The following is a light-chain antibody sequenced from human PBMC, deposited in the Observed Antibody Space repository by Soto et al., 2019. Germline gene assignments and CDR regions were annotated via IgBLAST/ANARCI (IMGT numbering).Light chain of an antibody. Sequence: QSVLTQPPSASGSPGQSVTISCTGTSSDIGDYDYVSWYQQHPGKAPKLIIYEVTKRPSGVPDRFSGSKSGNSASLTVSGLQAEDEGDYFCSPYARRNNLLFGGGTKLTVL. V-gene: IGLV2-8*01. J-gene: IGLJ2*01. CDR2: EVT. CDR1: SSDIGDYDY. CDR3: SPYARRNNLL.